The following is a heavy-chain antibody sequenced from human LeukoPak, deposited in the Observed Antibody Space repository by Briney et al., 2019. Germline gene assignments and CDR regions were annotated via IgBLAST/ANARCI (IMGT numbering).Heavy chain of an antibody. Sequence: SETLSLTCAVYGGSFNDYYWSWIRQPPGKGLEWIGEINHSGSTNNNPSLKSRVTISVDTSKNQFSLKLSSVTAADTAVDYCARHRGSGWYFDYWGQGTLVTVSS. CDR3: ARHRGSGWYFDY. CDR2: INHSGST. CDR1: GGSFNDYY. J-gene: IGHJ4*02. V-gene: IGHV4-34*01. D-gene: IGHD6-19*01.